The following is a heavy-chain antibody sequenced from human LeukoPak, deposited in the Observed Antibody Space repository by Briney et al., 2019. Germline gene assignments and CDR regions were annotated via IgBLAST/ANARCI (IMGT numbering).Heavy chain of an antibody. V-gene: IGHV3-74*01. CDR3: AREGTVTPYNFDH. D-gene: IGHD4-17*01. CDR2: INSDGSST. Sequence: GGSLRLSCAASGFTFSSYWMHWVRQAPGKGLVWVSRINSDGSSTSYADSVKGRFTTSRDNAKNTLYLQMNSLRAEDTAVYYCAREGTVTPYNFDHWGQGILVTVSS. J-gene: IGHJ4*02. CDR1: GFTFSSYW.